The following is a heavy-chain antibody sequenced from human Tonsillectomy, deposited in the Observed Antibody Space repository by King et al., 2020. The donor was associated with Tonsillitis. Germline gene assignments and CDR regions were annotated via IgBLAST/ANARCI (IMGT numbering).Heavy chain of an antibody. CDR1: GYTFTGYY. J-gene: IGHJ6*02. D-gene: IGHD3-10*01. CDR3: ARDLQRTYYFGSGSPPRDFVYHYGMDV. Sequence: VQLVQSGAEVKKPGASVRVSCKASGYTFTGYYMHWVRQAPGQGLEWMGSINPNSGDTKSAQKVQDRVTMTRDTSISPAYMEVSRLKSDDTAAYYCARDLQRTYYFGSGSPPRDFVYHYGMDVWGQGTTVTVSS. CDR2: INPNSGDT. V-gene: IGHV1-2*02.